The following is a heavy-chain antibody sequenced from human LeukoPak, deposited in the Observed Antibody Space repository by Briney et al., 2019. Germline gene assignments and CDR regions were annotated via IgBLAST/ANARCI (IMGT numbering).Heavy chain of an antibody. CDR1: GFTVSSNY. D-gene: IGHD2-2*01. J-gene: IGHJ4*02. CDR2: IYNGGST. CDR3: ARDRCSSTSCYALY. Sequence: PGGSLRLSCAASGFTVSSNYMSWVRQAPGKGLEWVSVIYNGGSTYYADSVKGRFTISRDNSKNTLYLQMNSLRAEDTAVYYCARDRCSSTSCYALYWGQGTLVTVSS. V-gene: IGHV3-66*01.